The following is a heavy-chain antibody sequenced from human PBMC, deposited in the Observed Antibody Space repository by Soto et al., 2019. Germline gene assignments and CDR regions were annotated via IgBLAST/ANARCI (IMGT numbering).Heavy chain of an antibody. CDR2: INAGNGNT. J-gene: IGHJ4*02. D-gene: IGHD3-3*01. Sequence: ASVKVSCKASGYTFTSYAMHWVRQAPGQRLEWMGWINAGNGNTKYSQKFQGRVTITRDTSASTAYMELSSLRSEDTAVYYCARVYDFWSGYYGYFDYWGQGTLVTVSS. CDR3: ARVYDFWSGYYGYFDY. V-gene: IGHV1-3*01. CDR1: GYTFTSYA.